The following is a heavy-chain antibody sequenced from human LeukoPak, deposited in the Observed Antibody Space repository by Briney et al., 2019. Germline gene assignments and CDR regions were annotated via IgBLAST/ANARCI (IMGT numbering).Heavy chain of an antibody. V-gene: IGHV3-23*01. CDR1: GFTFSTNA. D-gene: IGHD3-22*01. J-gene: IGHJ4*02. CDR3: ARDIGDSSPGWGYFDY. Sequence: LPGGSLRLSCAASGFTFSTNAMSWVRQAPGKGLEWVSAISGRTGSTYYADSVKGRFTISRDNAKNSLYLQMNSLRAEDTAVYYCARDIGDSSPGWGYFDYWGQGTLVTVSS. CDR2: ISGRTGST.